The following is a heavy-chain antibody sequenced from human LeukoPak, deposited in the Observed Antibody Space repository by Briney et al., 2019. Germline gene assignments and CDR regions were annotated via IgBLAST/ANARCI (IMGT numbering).Heavy chain of an antibody. Sequence: GGSLRLSCAASGFTFSRYNMNWVRQAPGKGLEWVSYISSSASTIYSADSVKGRFTISRDNAKNSLYLQMNSLRAEDTAVYYCARLPGYSSSWYDWYFDLWGRGTLVTVSS. V-gene: IGHV3-48*04. D-gene: IGHD6-13*01. CDR3: ARLPGYSSSWYDWYFDL. CDR1: GFTFSRYN. J-gene: IGHJ2*01. CDR2: ISSSASTI.